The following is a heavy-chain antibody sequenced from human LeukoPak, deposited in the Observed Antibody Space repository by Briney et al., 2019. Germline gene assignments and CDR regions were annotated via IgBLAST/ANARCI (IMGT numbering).Heavy chain of an antibody. CDR2: VYYSGSS. CDR3: ARGSSREARPFDY. CDR1: GTSITWGYY. Sequence: SETLSLTCSVSGTSITWGYYWGWIRQPPGKGLEWIASVYYSGSSDYNPSLKSRVTMSADTSNNHFSLKLSSVTAADTAVYYCARGSSREARPFDYWGQGTLVTVSS. J-gene: IGHJ4*02. V-gene: IGHV4-38-2*02. D-gene: IGHD6-6*01.